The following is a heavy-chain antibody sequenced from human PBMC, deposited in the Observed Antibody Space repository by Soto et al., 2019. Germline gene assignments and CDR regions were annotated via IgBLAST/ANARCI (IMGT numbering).Heavy chain of an antibody. CDR1: GFTFSSYW. CDR2: IKQDGSEK. J-gene: IGHJ6*02. Sequence: GGSLRLSCAASGFTFSSYWMSWVRQAPGKGLEWVANIKQDGSEKYYVDSVKGRFTISRDNAKNSLYLQMNSLRAEDTAVYYCARAVPPLYGSGSFPYYYGMDVWGQGTKVTVSS. CDR3: ARAVPPLYGSGSFPYYYGMDV. V-gene: IGHV3-7*05. D-gene: IGHD3-10*01.